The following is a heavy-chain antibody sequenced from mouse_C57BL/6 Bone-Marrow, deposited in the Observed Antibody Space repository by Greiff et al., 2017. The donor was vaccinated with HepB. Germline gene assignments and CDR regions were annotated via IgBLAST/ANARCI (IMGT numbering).Heavy chain of an antibody. V-gene: IGHV5-4*01. D-gene: IGHD1-1*01. CDR1: GFTFSSYA. CDR2: ISDGGSYT. CDR3: ARDMGPSITTVD. Sequence: VKVVESGGGLVKPGGSLKLSCAASGFTFSSYAMSWVRQTPEKRLEWVATISDGGSYTYYPDNVKGRFTISRDNAKNNLYLQMSHLKSEDTAMYYCARDMGPSITTVDWGQGTLVTVSA. J-gene: IGHJ3*01.